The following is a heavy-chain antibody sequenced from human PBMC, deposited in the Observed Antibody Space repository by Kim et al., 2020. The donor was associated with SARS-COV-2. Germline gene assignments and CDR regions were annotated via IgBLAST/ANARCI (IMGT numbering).Heavy chain of an antibody. J-gene: IGHJ5*02. CDR2: ISYDGSNK. Sequence: GGSLRLSCAASGFTFSSYAMHWVRQAPGKGLEWVSVISYDGSNKYYADSVKGRFTISRDNSKNTLYLQMNSLRAEETAVYYCARDWKLGVPATNWFDPWGQGTLVTVSS. D-gene: IGHD2-2*01. CDR1: GFTFSSYA. CDR3: ARDWKLGVPATNWFDP. V-gene: IGHV3-30-3*01.